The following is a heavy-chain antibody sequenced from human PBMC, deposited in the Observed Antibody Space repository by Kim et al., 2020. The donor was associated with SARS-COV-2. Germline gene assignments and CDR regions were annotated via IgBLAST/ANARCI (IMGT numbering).Heavy chain of an antibody. V-gene: IGHV4-39*01. CDR2: IYYSGST. J-gene: IGHJ4*02. D-gene: IGHD3-22*01. CDR3: ARQTYYYDSSGYYLLDY. CDR1: GGSISSSSYY. Sequence: SETLSLTCTVSGGSISSSSYYWGWIRQPPGKGLEWIGSIYYSGSTYYNPSLKSRVTISVDTSKNQFSLKLSSVTAADTAVYYCARQTYYYDSSGYYLLDYWGQGTLVTVSS.